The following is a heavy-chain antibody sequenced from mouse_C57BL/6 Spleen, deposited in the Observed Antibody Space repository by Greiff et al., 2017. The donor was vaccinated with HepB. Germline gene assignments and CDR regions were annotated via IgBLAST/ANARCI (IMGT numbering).Heavy chain of an antibody. Sequence: VQLQQSGPELVKPGASVTISCKASGYSFTGYYMNWVKQSPEKSLEWIGEINPSTGGTTYNQKFKAKATLTVDKSSSTAYMKLKSLTSEDSAVYYCARGGSYRFAYWGQGTLVTVSA. V-gene: IGHV1-42*01. CDR2: INPSTGGT. CDR1: GYSFTGYY. J-gene: IGHJ3*01. D-gene: IGHD2-12*01. CDR3: ARGGSYRFAY.